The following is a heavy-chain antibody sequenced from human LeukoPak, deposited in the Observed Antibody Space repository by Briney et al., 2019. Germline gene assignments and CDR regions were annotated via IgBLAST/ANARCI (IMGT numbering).Heavy chain of an antibody. J-gene: IGHJ6*03. D-gene: IGHD3-10*01. V-gene: IGHV4-34*01. CDR2: INHSGST. Sequence: SETLSLTCAVYGGSFSGYYWSWIRQPPGKGLEWIGEINHSGSTNYNPSLKSRVTISVDTSKNQFSLKLSSVTAADTAVYYCARQGPITMVRGVINLYYYYYMDVWGKGTTVTISS. CDR3: ARQGPITMVRGVINLYYYYYMDV. CDR1: GGSFSGYY.